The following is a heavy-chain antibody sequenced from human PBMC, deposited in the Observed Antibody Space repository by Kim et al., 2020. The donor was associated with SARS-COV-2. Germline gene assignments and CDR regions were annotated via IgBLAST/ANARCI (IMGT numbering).Heavy chain of an antibody. CDR1: GYTFTSYY. V-gene: IGHV1-46*01. CDR2: INPSGGST. CDR3: ARGIGAPYYDFWSGYYPPATNWFDP. J-gene: IGHJ5*02. Sequence: ASVKVSCKASGYTFTSYYMPWVRQAPGQGLEWMGIINPSGGSTSYAQKFQGRVTMTRDTSTSTVYMELSSLRSEDTAVYYCARGIGAPYYDFWSGYYPPATNWFDPWGQGTPGTASS. D-gene: IGHD3-3*01.